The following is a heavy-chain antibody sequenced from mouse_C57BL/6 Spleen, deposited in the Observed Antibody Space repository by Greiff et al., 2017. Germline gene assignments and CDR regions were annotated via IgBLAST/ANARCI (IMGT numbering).Heavy chain of an antibody. CDR1: GYTFTSYW. D-gene: IGHD2-5*01. V-gene: IGHV1-72*01. Sequence: QVQLQQPGAELVKPGASVKLSCKASGYTFTSYWMHWVKQRPGRGLEWIGRIDPNSGGTKYNEKFKSKATLHVDKPARTANTQLSSLTSEDSAVYDCARWVYSNYLDYWGQGTTLTVSS. CDR2: IDPNSGGT. CDR3: ARWVYSNYLDY. J-gene: IGHJ2*01.